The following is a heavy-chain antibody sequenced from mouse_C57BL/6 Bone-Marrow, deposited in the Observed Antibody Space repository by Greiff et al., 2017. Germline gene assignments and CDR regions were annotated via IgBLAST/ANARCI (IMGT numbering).Heavy chain of an antibody. CDR1: GFTFSSYG. CDR2: ISSGGSYT. Sequence: DVQLVESGGDLVKPGGSLKLSCAASGFTFSSYGMSWVRQTPDKRLEWVATISSGGSYTYYPDSVKGRFTISRDNAKNTLYLQMSSLKSEDTAMYYCARHRGWLLYWGQGTTLTVSS. V-gene: IGHV5-6*01. J-gene: IGHJ2*01. D-gene: IGHD2-3*01. CDR3: ARHRGWLLY.